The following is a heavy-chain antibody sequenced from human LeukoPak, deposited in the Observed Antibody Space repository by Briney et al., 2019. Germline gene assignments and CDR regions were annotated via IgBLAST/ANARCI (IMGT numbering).Heavy chain of an antibody. V-gene: IGHV1-18*01. J-gene: IGHJ6*02. CDR1: GYTFTSYG. CDR2: ISAYNGNT. D-gene: IGHD6-19*01. Sequence: GASVKVSCKASGYTFTSYGISWVRQAPGQGPEWMGWISAYNGNTNYAQKLQGRVAMTTDTSTSTAYMELRSLRSDDTAVYYCARVDSSGWYSYYYYYGMDVWGQGTTVTVSS. CDR3: ARVDSSGWYSYYYYYGMDV.